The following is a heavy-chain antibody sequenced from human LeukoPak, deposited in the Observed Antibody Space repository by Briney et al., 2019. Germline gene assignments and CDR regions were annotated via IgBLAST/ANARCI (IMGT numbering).Heavy chain of an antibody. Sequence: GGSLGLSCAASGFIFSTYGMYWVRQAPGKGLEWVAFIRHDGSIKNYADSVKGRSTISRDNSKNTLYLQMNSLRAEDTAVYYCAKDSLADIDYWGQGTLVTVSS. D-gene: IGHD3-16*01. CDR2: IRHDGSIK. CDR1: GFIFSTYG. CDR3: AKDSLADIDY. J-gene: IGHJ4*02. V-gene: IGHV3-30*02.